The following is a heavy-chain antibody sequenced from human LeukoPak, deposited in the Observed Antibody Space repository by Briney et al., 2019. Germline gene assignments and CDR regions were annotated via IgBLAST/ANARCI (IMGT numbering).Heavy chain of an antibody. CDR3: AKDRGCSGGSCVFGVATGFDP. CDR1: GFTFSSYA. CDR2: ISGSGGST. Sequence: GGSLRLSCAASGFTFSSYAMSWVRQAPGKGLEWVSAISGSGGSTYYADSVKGRFTISRDNSKNTLYLQMNSLRAEDTAVYYCAKDRGCSGGSCVFGVATGFDPWGQGTLVTVSS. V-gene: IGHV3-23*01. J-gene: IGHJ5*02. D-gene: IGHD2-15*01.